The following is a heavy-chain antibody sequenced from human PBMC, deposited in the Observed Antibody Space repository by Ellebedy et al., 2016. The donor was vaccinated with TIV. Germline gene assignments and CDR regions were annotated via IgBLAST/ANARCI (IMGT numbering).Heavy chain of an antibody. CDR2: IYPCDSDT. V-gene: IGHV5-51*01. J-gene: IGHJ5*02. CDR3: ATYDFSLNWFDP. Sequence: GESLKISCKASGYSFNIYWIGRVRQMPGKGLEWKGIIYPCDSDTRYSPSFQGQVTISADKSTNTAYLQWTSLKASDTAMYYCATYDFSLNWFDPWGQGTLVTVSS. CDR1: GYSFNIYW. D-gene: IGHD4-11*01.